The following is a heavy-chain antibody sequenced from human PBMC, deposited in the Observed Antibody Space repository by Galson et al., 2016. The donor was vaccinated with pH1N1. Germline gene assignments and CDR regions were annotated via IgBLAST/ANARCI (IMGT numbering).Heavy chain of an antibody. CDR3: TGTLLSFGEPNNADF. J-gene: IGHJ4*02. CDR2: IWYDGSKT. D-gene: IGHD3-10*01. V-gene: IGHV3-33*01. CDR1: GFTFRNYG. Sequence: SLRLSCAASGFTFRNYGLHWVRQAPGKGLEWVAVIWYDGSKTYYADSVKGRFTISRDNSKNTLDLQMNSLRVEDTAVYYCTGTLLSFGEPNNADFWGQGTTVTVSS.